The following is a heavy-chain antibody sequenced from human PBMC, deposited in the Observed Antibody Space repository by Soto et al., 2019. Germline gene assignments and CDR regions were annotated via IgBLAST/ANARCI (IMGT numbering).Heavy chain of an antibody. CDR3: ANLFYYDSSGFYYFFDY. J-gene: IGHJ4*02. CDR2: IYYSWIT. D-gene: IGHD3-22*01. Sequence: ETLSLTCPVSGASISTSSHYWGWIRQPPGKGLEWIGYIYYSWITYYNPSLKSRVTISVDTSKSQFSLKLSSVTAADTAVYYCANLFYYDSSGFYYFFDYWGQGTLVTVSS. V-gene: IGHV4-39*01. CDR1: GASISTSSHY.